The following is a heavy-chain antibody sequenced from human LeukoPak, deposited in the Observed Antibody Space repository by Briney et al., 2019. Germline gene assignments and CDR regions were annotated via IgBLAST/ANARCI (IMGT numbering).Heavy chain of an antibody. J-gene: IGHJ5*02. CDR3: ARATTTRYWFDP. V-gene: IGHV4-59*08. D-gene: IGHD1-7*01. Sequence: SGTLSLTCAVYGGSFSGYYWSWIRQPPGKGLEWIGYIYYSGSTNYNPSLRSRVTISADTSKNQFSLKLSSVTAADTAVYYCARATTTRYWFDPWGQGTLVTVSS. CDR2: IYYSGST. CDR1: GGSFSGYY.